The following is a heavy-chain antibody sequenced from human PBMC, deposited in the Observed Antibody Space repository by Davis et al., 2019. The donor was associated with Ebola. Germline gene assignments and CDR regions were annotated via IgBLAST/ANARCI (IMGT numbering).Heavy chain of an antibody. CDR1: GFTFSSYA. J-gene: IGHJ4*02. Sequence: GGSLRLSCAASGFTFSSYAMHWVRQAPGKGLEWVAVISYDGSNKYYADSVKGRFTISRDNAKNSLYLQMNSLRDEDTAVYYCAREPCDYWGQGTLVTVSS. CDR3: AREPCDY. V-gene: IGHV3-30-3*01. CDR2: ISYDGSNK.